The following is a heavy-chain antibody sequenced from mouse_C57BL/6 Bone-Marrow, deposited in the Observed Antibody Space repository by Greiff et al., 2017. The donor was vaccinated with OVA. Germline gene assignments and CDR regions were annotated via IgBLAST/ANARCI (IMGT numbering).Heavy chain of an antibody. CDR1: GFTFSDYG. CDR3: ARGDGGSLFDY. V-gene: IGHV5-17*01. D-gene: IGHD1-1*02. CDR2: ISSGSSTI. J-gene: IGHJ2*01. Sequence: EVKLVESGGGLVKPGGSLKLSCAASGFTFSDYGMHWVRQTPEKGLEWVAYISSGSSTIYYADTVKGRFTISRDNAKNTLFLQMTSLRSEDTAVYYCARGDGGSLFDYWGQGTTLTVSS.